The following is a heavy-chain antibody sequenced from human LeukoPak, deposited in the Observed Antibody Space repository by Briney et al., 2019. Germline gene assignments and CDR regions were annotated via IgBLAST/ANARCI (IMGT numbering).Heavy chain of an antibody. Sequence: GASLKISCKGSGYSFTSYWIGWVRQMPGKGLEWMGIIYPGDSDTRYSPSFQGQVTISADKSISTAYLQWSSLKASDTAMYYCARHVSGYCSSTSCPNYDYWGQGTLVTVSS. CDR3: ARHVSGYCSSTSCPNYDY. CDR1: GYSFTSYW. CDR2: IYPGDSDT. J-gene: IGHJ4*02. D-gene: IGHD2-2*01. V-gene: IGHV5-51*01.